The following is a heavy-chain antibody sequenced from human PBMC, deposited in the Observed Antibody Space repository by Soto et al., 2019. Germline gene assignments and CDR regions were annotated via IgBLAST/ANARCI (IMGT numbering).Heavy chain of an antibody. V-gene: IGHV4-59*01. CDR3: ARDFDQRWFDP. CDR1: GGSISSYY. Sequence: SETLSLTCTVTGGSISSYYWSWIRQPPGKGLEWIGYIYYSGSTNYNPSLKSRVTISVDPSKNQFSLKLSSVTAADTAVYYCARDFDQRWFDPWGQGTLVPVSS. J-gene: IGHJ5*02. CDR2: IYYSGST. D-gene: IGHD3-9*01.